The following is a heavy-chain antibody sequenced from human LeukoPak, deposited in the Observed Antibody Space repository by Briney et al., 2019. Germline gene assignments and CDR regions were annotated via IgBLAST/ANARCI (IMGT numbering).Heavy chain of an antibody. CDR1: GYTFTSYG. Sequence: ASVKVSCKASGYTFTSYGISWVRQAPGQGLEWMGWISAYNGNTNYAQKLQGRVTTTTDTSTSTAYMELRSLRSDDTAVYYCARDITRYGSGTDSSYYWGQGTLVTVSS. CDR2: ISAYNGNT. D-gene: IGHD3-10*01. V-gene: IGHV1-18*01. J-gene: IGHJ4*02. CDR3: ARDITRYGSGTDSSYY.